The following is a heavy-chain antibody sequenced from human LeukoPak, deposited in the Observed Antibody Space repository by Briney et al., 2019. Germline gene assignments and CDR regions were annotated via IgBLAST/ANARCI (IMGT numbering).Heavy chain of an antibody. CDR1: GGSISNYF. V-gene: IGHV4-59*01. D-gene: IGHD1-1*01. CDR2: ISYSGST. J-gene: IGHJ5*02. CDR3: ARYTGNWKDSYGYWFDP. Sequence: SETLSLAFNVSGGSISNYFWSWIRQPPGKGLEWIGYISYSGSTSYNPSLKSRVTISVDTSKNQFSLKLSSVTAADTAIYYCARYTGNWKDSYGYWFDPWGQGTLVTVSS.